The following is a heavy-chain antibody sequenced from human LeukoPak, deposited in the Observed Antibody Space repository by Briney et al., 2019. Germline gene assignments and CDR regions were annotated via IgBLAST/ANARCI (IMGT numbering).Heavy chain of an antibody. CDR1: GFTFSTNG. J-gene: IGHJ4*02. D-gene: IGHD6-19*01. CDR3: AKHFYSSGWYATDS. Sequence: PGGSLRLSCVVSGFTFSTNGMSWVRQAPGQGPEWVSAISFSGDRTYYADSVKGRFTISRDNSENTLYLQMNSLRAEDTALYYCAKHFYSSGWYATDSWGQGTLVTVSS. V-gene: IGHV3-23*01. CDR2: ISFSGDRT.